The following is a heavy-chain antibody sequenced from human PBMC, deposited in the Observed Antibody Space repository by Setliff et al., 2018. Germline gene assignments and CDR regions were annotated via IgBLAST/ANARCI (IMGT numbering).Heavy chain of an antibody. CDR2: ISAYNGNT. J-gene: IGHJ3*01. CDR1: GGTFSSYA. D-gene: IGHD3-22*01. CDR3: ARDAPKVVDKFDL. Sequence: ASVKVSCKASGGTFSSYAISWVRQAPGQGLEWMGWISAYNGNTNYAQKLQGRVTMTTDTSTSTAYMELRSLRSDDTAVYYCARDAPKVVDKFDLWGQGTKVTVSS. V-gene: IGHV1-18*01.